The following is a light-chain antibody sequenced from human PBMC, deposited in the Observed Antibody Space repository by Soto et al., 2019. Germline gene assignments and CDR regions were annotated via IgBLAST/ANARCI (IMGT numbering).Light chain of an antibody. Sequence: ETVMTQSPTTLSVSPGEEATLSCRASQSVSSYLAWYQQKPGQAPRLLIYDASNRATGIPARFSGSGSGTDFTLTISSLEPEDFAVYYCQQRSNWLMYTFGQGTKVDIK. J-gene: IGKJ2*01. CDR3: QQRSNWLMYT. V-gene: IGKV3-11*01. CDR1: QSVSSY. CDR2: DAS.